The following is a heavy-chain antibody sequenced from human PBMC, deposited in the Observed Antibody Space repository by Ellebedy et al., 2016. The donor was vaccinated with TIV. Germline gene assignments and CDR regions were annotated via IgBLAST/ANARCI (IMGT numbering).Heavy chain of an antibody. Sequence: MPSETLSLTCTVSGGSISGNNWSWIRQPPGKGLEWIGYIYYSGSTNYNPSLKSRVTISVDTSKNQFSLKLSSVTAADTAVYYCARTAARRYYYGMDVWGQGTTVTVSS. D-gene: IGHD6-6*01. CDR2: IYYSGST. CDR1: GGSISGNN. CDR3: ARTAARRYYYGMDV. J-gene: IGHJ6*02. V-gene: IGHV4-59*01.